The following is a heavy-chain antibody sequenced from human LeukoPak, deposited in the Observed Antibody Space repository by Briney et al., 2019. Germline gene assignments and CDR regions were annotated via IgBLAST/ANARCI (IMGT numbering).Heavy chain of an antibody. CDR2: ISYDGSNK. CDR1: GFTFSSYG. D-gene: IGHD1-26*01. V-gene: IGHV3-30*18. Sequence: PGGSLRLSCAASGFTFSSYGMHWVRQAPGKGLEWVAVISYDGSNKYYADSVKGRFTISRDNSKNTLYLQINSLRAEDTAVYYCAKDPSGSYLRGYFDYWGQGTLVTVSS. J-gene: IGHJ4*02. CDR3: AKDPSGSYLRGYFDY.